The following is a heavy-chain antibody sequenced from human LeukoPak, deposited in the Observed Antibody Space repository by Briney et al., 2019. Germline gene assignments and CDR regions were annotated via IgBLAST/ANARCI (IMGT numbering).Heavy chain of an antibody. CDR2: IYSVGTT. CDR3: ARPVDTAMVGLFAFDI. J-gene: IGHJ3*02. Sequence: SETLSLTCTVSGGSISSYYWSWTRQPPGKGLEWIGYIYSVGTTNYNPSLKSRVTISVDTSKNQFSLKLSSVTAADTAVYYCARPVDTAMVGLFAFDIWGQGTMVTVSS. D-gene: IGHD5-18*01. CDR1: GGSISSYY. V-gene: IGHV4-59*08.